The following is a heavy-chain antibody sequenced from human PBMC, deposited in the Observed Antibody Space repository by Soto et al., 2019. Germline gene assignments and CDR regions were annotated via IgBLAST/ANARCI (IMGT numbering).Heavy chain of an antibody. CDR1: GGTFSNYA. V-gene: IGHV1-69*01. D-gene: IGHD2-15*01. Sequence: QMQLVQSGAEMRKPGSSVKVSCKASGGTFSNYAINWVRQAPGQGLEWMGGIIPFFGIANYAQKFQGRVTISADESTATVYMEVSSLRSEDSAVYYCASGSICGGSCSFDYWGQGTLVTVSS. CDR3: ASGSICGGSCSFDY. CDR2: IIPFFGIA. J-gene: IGHJ4*02.